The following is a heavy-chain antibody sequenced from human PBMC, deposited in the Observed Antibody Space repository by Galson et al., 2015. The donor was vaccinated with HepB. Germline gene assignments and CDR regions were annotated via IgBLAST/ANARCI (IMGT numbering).Heavy chain of an antibody. CDR2: ISSSSSCI. CDR3: ARDLWGLPAATLYY. Sequence: SLRLSCAASGFTFSSYSMNWVRQAPGKGLEWVSSISSSSSCIYYADSVKGRFTISRDNAKNSLYLQMNSLRAEDTAVYYCARDLWGLPAATLYYWGQGTLVTVSS. D-gene: IGHD2-2*01. V-gene: IGHV3-21*01. J-gene: IGHJ4*02. CDR1: GFTFSSYS.